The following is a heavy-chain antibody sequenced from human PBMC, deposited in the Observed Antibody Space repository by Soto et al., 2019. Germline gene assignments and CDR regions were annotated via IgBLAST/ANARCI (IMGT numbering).Heavy chain of an antibody. CDR1: GFTFSSYE. D-gene: IGHD6-13*01. V-gene: IGHV3-48*03. CDR2: ISSSGSTV. Sequence: PGGSLRLSSAASGFTFSSYEMNWVRQAPGKGLEWVSYISSSGSTVYYADSVKGRFTISRDNAKKSLYLQMNSLRAEDTAVYYCATATGSSSPPPDYWGQGTLVTVSS. CDR3: ATATGSSSPPPDY. J-gene: IGHJ4*02.